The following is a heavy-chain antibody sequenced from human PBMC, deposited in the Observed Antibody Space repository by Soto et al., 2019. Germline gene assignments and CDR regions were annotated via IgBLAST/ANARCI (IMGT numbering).Heavy chain of an antibody. V-gene: IGHV3-53*01. CDR3: ARDHSLGYYYGMDV. CDR1: GFTVSSNY. CDR2: IYSGGST. Sequence: TGGSLRLSCAPSGFTVSSNYMSWVRQAPGKGLDWVSVIYSGGSTYCADSVKGLFTISRDNSKNTLYLQMNSLRAEDTAVYYCARDHSLGYYYGMDVWGQGTTVTVSS. J-gene: IGHJ6*02. D-gene: IGHD4-4*01.